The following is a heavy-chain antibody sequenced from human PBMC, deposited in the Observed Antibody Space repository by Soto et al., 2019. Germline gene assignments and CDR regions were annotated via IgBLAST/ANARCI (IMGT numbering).Heavy chain of an antibody. Sequence: ASVKVSCKASGYTFTSYGISWARQAPGQGLEWLGWISAYNGNTNYAQKFQGRLTMTTDTSRSTANMELRSLRSDDTAVYYCARDADQWLGTFDQWGQGTLVTVSS. V-gene: IGHV1-18*01. D-gene: IGHD6-19*01. CDR2: ISAYNGNT. CDR1: GYTFTSYG. J-gene: IGHJ4*02. CDR3: ARDADQWLGTFDQ.